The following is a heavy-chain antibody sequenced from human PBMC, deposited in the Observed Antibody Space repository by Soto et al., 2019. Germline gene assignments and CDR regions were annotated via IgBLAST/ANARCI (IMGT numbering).Heavy chain of an antibody. J-gene: IGHJ4*02. CDR3: AGSGSYYYCDS. Sequence: LSLTCAVYGGSFSGYYWSWIRQSPGKGLEWIGEINHSGSTNYNPSLKSRVTISVDTSKNRFSLKLSSVTAADTAVYYCAGSGSYYYCDSWGQGTLVTVSS. D-gene: IGHD1-26*01. CDR2: INHSGST. CDR1: GGSFSGYY. V-gene: IGHV4-34*01.